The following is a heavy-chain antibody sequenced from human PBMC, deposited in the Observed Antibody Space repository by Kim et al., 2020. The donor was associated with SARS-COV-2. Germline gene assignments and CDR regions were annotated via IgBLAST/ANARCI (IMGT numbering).Heavy chain of an antibody. CDR3: AKATYILRFLGQPKSDGLDV. CDR1: GFTFGDYA. Sequence: GGSLRLSCAASGFTFGDYAMHWVRQAPGKGLEWVAGITWNSGRIDYADSVKGRFTISRDNAKNSLYLQMNSLRGEDTALYYCAKATYILRFLGQPKSDGLDVWGPGTTVTVSS. D-gene: IGHD3-3*01. CDR2: ITWNSGRI. J-gene: IGHJ6*02. V-gene: IGHV3-9*01.